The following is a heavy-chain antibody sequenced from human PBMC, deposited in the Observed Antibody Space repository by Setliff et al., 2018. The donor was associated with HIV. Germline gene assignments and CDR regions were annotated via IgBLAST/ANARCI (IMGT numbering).Heavy chain of an antibody. D-gene: IGHD3-10*01. J-gene: IGHJ4*02. CDR1: GGSISSGSYY. Sequence: PSETLSLTCTVSGGSISSGSYYWSWIRQPAGKGLEWIGHIHTSGSTKYNPSLKSRVTISADTSKNQFSLNLSSVTAAETAGYYCARVGYHGSGRYSFDYWGQGTLVTVSS. CDR3: ARVGYHGSGRYSFDY. V-gene: IGHV4-61*09. CDR2: IHTSGST.